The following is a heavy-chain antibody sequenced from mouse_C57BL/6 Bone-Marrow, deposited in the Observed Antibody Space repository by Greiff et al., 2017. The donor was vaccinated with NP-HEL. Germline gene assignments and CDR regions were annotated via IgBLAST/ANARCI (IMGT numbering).Heavy chain of an antibody. Sequence: QVQLQQPGAELVRPGTSVKLSCKASGYTFPSYWMHWVKQRPGQGLEWIGVIDPSDSYTNYNQKFKGKATLTVDTSSSTAYMQLSILTSEDSAFYYCAIYWYYGSSHYFDYWGQGTTLTVSS. CDR1: GYTFPSYW. V-gene: IGHV1-59*01. D-gene: IGHD1-1*01. CDR2: IDPSDSYT. CDR3: AIYWYYGSSHYFDY. J-gene: IGHJ2*01.